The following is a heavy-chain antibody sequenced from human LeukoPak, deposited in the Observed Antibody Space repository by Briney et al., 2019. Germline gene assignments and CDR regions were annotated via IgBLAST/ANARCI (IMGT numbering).Heavy chain of an antibody. Sequence: SETLSLTCTVSGGSISSYYWSWIRQPPGKGLEWIGYIYYSGSTNYNPSLKSRVTISVDTSKNQFSLKLSSVTAADTAVYYCARELRLRSQGWFDPWGQGTLVTVSS. CDR2: IYYSGST. CDR3: ARELRLRSQGWFDP. D-gene: IGHD4-17*01. CDR1: GGSISSYY. V-gene: IGHV4-59*01. J-gene: IGHJ5*02.